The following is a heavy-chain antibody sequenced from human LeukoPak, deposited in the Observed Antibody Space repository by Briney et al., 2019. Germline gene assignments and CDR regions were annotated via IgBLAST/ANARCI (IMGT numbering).Heavy chain of an antibody. CDR1: GLSLSPST. V-gene: IGHV3-21*06. D-gene: IGHD3-10*01. CDR2: FSSSRCYI. J-gene: IGHJ4*02. Sequence: PGGALRLSCVFSGLSLSPSTVHGVRQAPGKGLECVSSFSSSRCYIFYAESVKGRFTISRDNARNSFYLQMNSLSSDETAVYYCAKDRGGLQFRCRHLIDHRGQGTLVTVSS. CDR3: AKDRGGLQFRCRHLIDH.